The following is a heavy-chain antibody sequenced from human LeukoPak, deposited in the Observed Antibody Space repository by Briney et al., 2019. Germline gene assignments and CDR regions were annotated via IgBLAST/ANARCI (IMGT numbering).Heavy chain of an antibody. CDR1: GDSISSHY. V-gene: IGHV4-59*11. J-gene: IGHJ6*03. CDR2: IHYSGAT. D-gene: IGHD3-10*01. Sequence: SSETLSLTCTVSGDSISSHYWSWIRQSPGKGLQWLGFIHYSGATDYNPSLKSRVSISVDTSKNQFSLNLRSVTAADTAVYFSARERSHFYYMDVWGKGTTVTVSS. CDR3: ARERSHFYYMDV.